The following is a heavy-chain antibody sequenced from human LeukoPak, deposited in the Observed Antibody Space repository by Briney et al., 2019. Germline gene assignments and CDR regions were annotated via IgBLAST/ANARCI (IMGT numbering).Heavy chain of an antibody. J-gene: IGHJ3*02. V-gene: IGHV4-59*01. CDR1: GGSISSYY. Sequence: SETLSLTCRVSGGSISSYYWSWIRQPPGKGLEWIGYIYYSGSTNYNPSLKSRVTISVDTSKNQFSLKLSSVTAADTAVYYCARAAVVVGVVAFDIWGQGTMVTVSS. D-gene: IGHD1-26*01. CDR2: IYYSGST. CDR3: ARAAVVVGVVAFDI.